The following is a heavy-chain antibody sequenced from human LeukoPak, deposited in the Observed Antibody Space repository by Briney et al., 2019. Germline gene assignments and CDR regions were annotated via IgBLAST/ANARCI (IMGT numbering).Heavy chain of an antibody. CDR1: GYTFTINY. J-gene: IGHJ4*02. V-gene: IGHV1-46*01. Sequence: ASVTVSFKASGYTFTINYIHWVRRAPGQGLEWMGMIYPRDGSTSYAQKFQGRVTVTRDTPTSTVHMELSGLRSEDTAVYYCARDQEGFDYWGQGTLVTVSS. CDR2: IYPRDGST. CDR3: ARDQEGFDY.